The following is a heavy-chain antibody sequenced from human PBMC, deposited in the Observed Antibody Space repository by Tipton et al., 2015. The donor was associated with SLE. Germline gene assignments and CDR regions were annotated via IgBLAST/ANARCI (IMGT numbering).Heavy chain of an antibody. Sequence: TLSLTCAVYGGSFSGYYWSWIRQPPGKGLEWIGEINHSGSTNYNPPLKSRVTISVDTSKNQFSRKLSSVTAADTAVYYCARGELGAPQRAFDIWGQGTMVPVSS. J-gene: IGHJ3*02. CDR3: ARGELGAPQRAFDI. CDR1: GGSFSGYY. V-gene: IGHV4-34*01. CDR2: INHSGST. D-gene: IGHD1-26*01.